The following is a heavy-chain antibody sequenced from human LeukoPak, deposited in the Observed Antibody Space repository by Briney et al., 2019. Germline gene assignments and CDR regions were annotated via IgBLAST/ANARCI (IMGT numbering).Heavy chain of an antibody. CDR1: GFTFSSYS. CDR3: ARVSQATIDPYYFDY. D-gene: IGHD5-24*01. CDR2: ISSSSSYI. V-gene: IGHV3-21*01. J-gene: IGHJ4*02. Sequence: PGGSLRLSCAASGFTFSSYSMNWVRQAPGKGLEWVSSISSSSSYIYYADSVKGRFTISRDNAKNSLYLRMNSLRAEDTAVYYCARVSQATIDPYYFDYWGQGTLVTVSS.